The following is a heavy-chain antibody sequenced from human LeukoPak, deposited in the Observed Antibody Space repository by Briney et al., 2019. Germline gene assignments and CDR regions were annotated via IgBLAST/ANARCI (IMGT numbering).Heavy chain of an antibody. J-gene: IGHJ4*02. CDR1: GFTFNNYS. CDR3: TTLGYHLDS. Sequence: GGSLRLSCAASGFTFNNYSMNWVRQAPGKGLEWVSSISGSSSYIFYADSVRGRFTISRDSARNSLYLQMNSLRAEDTALYYCTTLGYHLDSWGQGTLVTVSS. V-gene: IGHV3-21*04. CDR2: ISGSSSYI. D-gene: IGHD3-22*01.